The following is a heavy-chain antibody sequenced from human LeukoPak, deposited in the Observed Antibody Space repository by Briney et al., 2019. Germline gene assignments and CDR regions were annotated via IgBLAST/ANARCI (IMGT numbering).Heavy chain of an antibody. CDR1: GGSIRSYY. V-gene: IGHV4-4*07. Sequence: SETLSLTCTVSGGSIRSYYWSWIRQPAGKGLEWIGRIYTSGSTNYHPSLKSRVTMSVDTSKNQFSLKLSSVTAADTAVYYCARGLFSHYYDSSGYSTHDAFDIWGQGTMVTVSS. D-gene: IGHD3-22*01. J-gene: IGHJ3*02. CDR2: IYTSGST. CDR3: ARGLFSHYYDSSGYSTHDAFDI.